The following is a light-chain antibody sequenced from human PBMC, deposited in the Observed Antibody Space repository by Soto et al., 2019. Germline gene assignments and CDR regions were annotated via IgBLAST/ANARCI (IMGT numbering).Light chain of an antibody. Sequence: EIVLTQSPDTLSLSPGERATLSCRASQSVSSYLAWYQQKPGQAPRLLMYDASNRATGIPARFSGSGSGTDFTLTISSLQPDDFATYYCQQYGSSAPITFGQGTRLEIK. CDR2: DAS. CDR3: QQYGSSAPIT. J-gene: IGKJ5*01. CDR1: QSVSSY. V-gene: IGKV3-11*01.